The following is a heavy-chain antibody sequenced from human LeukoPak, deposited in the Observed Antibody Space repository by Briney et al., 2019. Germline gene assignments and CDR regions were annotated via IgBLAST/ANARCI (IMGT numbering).Heavy chain of an antibody. V-gene: IGHV4-59*01. CDR1: GGSISSYY. J-gene: IGHJ3*02. D-gene: IGHD3-10*01. CDR3: ARDRHYYGSGLSDAFDI. CDR2: IYYSGST. Sequence: SETLSLTCTVSGGSISSYYWSWIRQPPGKGLEWIGYIYYSGSTNYNPSLKSRVTISVDTSKNQFSLKLSSVTAADTAVYYCARDRHYYGSGLSDAFDIWGQGTTVTVSS.